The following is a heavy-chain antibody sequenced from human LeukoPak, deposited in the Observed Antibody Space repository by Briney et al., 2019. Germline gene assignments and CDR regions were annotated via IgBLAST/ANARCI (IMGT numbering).Heavy chain of an antibody. V-gene: IGHV1-46*01. J-gene: IGHJ4*02. CDR2: INPSGGST. CDR1: GYTFTSYY. Sequence: ASVKVSCKASGYTFTSYYMHWVRQAPGQGLEWMGIINPSGGSTSYAQKFQGRVTMTRDTSTSTVYMELSSLRSEDTAVYYCARFYDSSGCYSQTYDYWGQGTLVTVSS. D-gene: IGHD3-22*01. CDR3: ARFYDSSGCYSQTYDY.